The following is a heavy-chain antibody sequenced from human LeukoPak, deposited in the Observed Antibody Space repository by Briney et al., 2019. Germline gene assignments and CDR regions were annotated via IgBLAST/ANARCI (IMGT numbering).Heavy chain of an antibody. CDR3: ARGYSGYQYFDY. V-gene: IGHV4-59*08. J-gene: IGHJ4*02. CDR1: GGSISSYY. Sequence: SETLSLTCTVSGGSISSYYWGWIRQPPGKGLEWIGYIYYSGSTNYNPSLKSRVTISVDTSKNQFSLKLSSVTAADTAVYYCARGYSGYQYFDYWGQGTLVTVSS. CDR2: IYYSGST. D-gene: IGHD5-12*01.